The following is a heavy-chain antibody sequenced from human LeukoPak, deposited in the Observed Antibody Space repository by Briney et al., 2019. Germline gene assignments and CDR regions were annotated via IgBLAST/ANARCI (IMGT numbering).Heavy chain of an antibody. CDR2: VSRFGGTT. CDR1: GFTFDSYA. Sequence: GGSLRLSCAASGFTFDSYAMSWVRQAPGKGLEWVSAVSRFGGTTYYADSATGRFTISRDNSNNTVYLQMNSLRVGDTALYYCVKHVGSRWSNNRFDPWGQGTLVTVS. CDR3: VKHVGSRWSNNRFDP. V-gene: IGHV3-23*01. J-gene: IGHJ5*02. D-gene: IGHD6-13*01.